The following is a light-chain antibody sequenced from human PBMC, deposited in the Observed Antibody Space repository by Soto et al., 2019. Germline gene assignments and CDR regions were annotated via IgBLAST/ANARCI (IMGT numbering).Light chain of an antibody. CDR3: SSYTSSSTRV. Sequence: QSALTQPASVSGSPGQSIAISCTGTSSDVGGYYSVSWYQQHPGKAPKLLIYDVSNRPSGVSNRFSGSKSGNTASLTISGLQAGDEADYYCSSYTSSSTRVFGGGTKVTVL. CDR2: DVS. V-gene: IGLV2-14*01. J-gene: IGLJ3*02. CDR1: SSDVGGYYS.